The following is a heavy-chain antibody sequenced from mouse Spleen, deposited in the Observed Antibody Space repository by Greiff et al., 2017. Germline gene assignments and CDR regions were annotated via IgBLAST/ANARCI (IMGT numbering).Heavy chain of an antibody. V-gene: IGHV5-17*02. CDR3: ARSRSFDY. CDR2: ISSGSSTI. J-gene: IGHJ2*01. Sequence: EVKVVESGGGLVQPGGSRKLSCAASGFTFSSCGMHWVRQAPEKGLEWVAYISSGSSTIYYADTVKGRFTISRDNPKNTLFLQMTSLRSEDTAMYYCARSRSFDYWGQGTTLTVSS. CDR1: GFTFSSCG.